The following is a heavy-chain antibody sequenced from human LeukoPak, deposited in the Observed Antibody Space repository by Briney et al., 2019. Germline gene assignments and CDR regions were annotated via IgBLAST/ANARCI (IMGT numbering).Heavy chain of an antibody. CDR3: ARDRSRFLEWSNWFDP. CDR1: GFTFRTYT. Sequence: PGGSLRLSCAASGFTFRTYTLHWVRQDPGKGLEWVAGISSSSDHIYYAESVKGRFTISRDNAKNSLYLQMNSLRAEDTAVYYCARDRSRFLEWSNWFDPWGQGTLVTVSS. V-gene: IGHV3-21*01. J-gene: IGHJ5*02. CDR2: ISSSSDHI. D-gene: IGHD3-3*01.